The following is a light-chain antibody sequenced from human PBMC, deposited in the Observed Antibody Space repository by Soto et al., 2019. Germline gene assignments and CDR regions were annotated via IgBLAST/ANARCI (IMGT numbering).Light chain of an antibody. V-gene: IGKV3-15*01. CDR3: QQYKTWPWT. CDR1: ENVDTW. J-gene: IGKJ1*01. CDR2: GAS. Sequence: ILLTQSPATLSLSPGQRATLSCRASENVDTWLAWYQQKPGQAPRLLMYGASTGATDIPARFSGSGSGTKFTLTISSLQSEDSAFYYCQQYKTWPWTFGQGTKVEIK.